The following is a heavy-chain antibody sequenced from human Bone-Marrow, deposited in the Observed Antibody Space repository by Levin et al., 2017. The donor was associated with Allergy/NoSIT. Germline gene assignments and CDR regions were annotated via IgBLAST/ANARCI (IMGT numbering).Heavy chain of an antibody. CDR3: ARGGYSGYDMLGLYFDY. D-gene: IGHD5-12*01. CDR1: GYTFTSYY. Sequence: GASVKVSCKASGYTFTSYYMHWVRQAPGQGLEWMGIINPSGGSTSYAQKFQGRVTMTRDTSTSTVYMELSSLRSEDTAVYYCARGGYSGYDMLGLYFDYWGQGTLVTVSS. CDR2: INPSGGST. V-gene: IGHV1-46*01. J-gene: IGHJ4*02.